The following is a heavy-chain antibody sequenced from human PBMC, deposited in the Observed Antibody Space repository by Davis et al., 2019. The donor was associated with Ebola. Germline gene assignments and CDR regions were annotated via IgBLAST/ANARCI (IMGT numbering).Heavy chain of an antibody. V-gene: IGHV3-48*02. D-gene: IGHD2-15*01. Sequence: GGSLRLSCAASGFTFSSYSMNWVRQAPGKGLEWVSYISSSSSTIYYADSLKGRFTISRDNAKNSLYLQMNSLRDEDTAVYYCARDSADLYCSGGSCYVSYYYGMDVWGQGTTVTVSS. CDR2: ISSSSSTI. CDR1: GFTFSSYS. CDR3: ARDSADLYCSGGSCYVSYYYGMDV. J-gene: IGHJ6*02.